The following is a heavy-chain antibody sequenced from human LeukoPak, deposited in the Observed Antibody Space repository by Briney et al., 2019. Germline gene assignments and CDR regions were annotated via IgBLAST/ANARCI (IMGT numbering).Heavy chain of an antibody. CDR3: ARHFFDSSSWYWGGDYYGMDV. V-gene: IGHV4-31*03. D-gene: IGHD6-13*01. CDR1: GGSISSGGYY. Sequence: SQTLSLTCTVSGGSISSGGYYWSWIRQHPGKGLEWIGYIYYSGSTYYNPSLKSRVTISVDTSKNQFSLKLSSVTAADTAVYYCARHFFDSSSWYWGGDYYGMDVWGQGTTVTVSS. J-gene: IGHJ6*02. CDR2: IYYSGST.